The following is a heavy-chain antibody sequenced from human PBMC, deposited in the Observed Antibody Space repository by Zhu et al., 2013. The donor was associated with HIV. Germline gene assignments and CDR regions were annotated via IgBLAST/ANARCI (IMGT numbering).Heavy chain of an antibody. CDR1: GGTFSSYA. Sequence: QVQLVQSGAEVKKPGSSVKVSCKASGGTFSSYAISWVRQAPGQGLEWMGGIIPIFGTANYAQKFQGRVTITADKSTSTAYMELSSLRSEDTAVYYCAREKRISGSHTLPLDYWGQGTPGHRLL. D-gene: IGHD1-26*01. CDR2: IIPIFGTA. J-gene: IGHJ4*02. CDR3: AREKRISGSHTLPLDY. V-gene: IGHV1-69*06.